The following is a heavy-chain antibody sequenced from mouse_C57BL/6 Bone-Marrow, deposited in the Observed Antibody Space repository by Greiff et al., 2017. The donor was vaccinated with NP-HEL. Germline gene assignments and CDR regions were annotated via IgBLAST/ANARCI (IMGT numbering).Heavy chain of an antibody. CDR3: ARRGYGSSYWYFDV. CDR2: LSNGGGSA. Sequence: EVMLVESGGGLVQPGGSLKLSCAASGFTFSDYYMYWVRQTPEKRLEWVAYLSNGGGSAYYPDTVKGRFTISRDNAKNTLYLQMSRLKSEDTAMYYCARRGYGSSYWYFDVWGTGTTVTVSS. D-gene: IGHD1-1*01. J-gene: IGHJ1*03. V-gene: IGHV5-12*01. CDR1: GFTFSDYY.